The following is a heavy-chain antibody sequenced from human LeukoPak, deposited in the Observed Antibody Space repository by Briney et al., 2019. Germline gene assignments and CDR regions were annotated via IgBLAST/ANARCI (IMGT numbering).Heavy chain of an antibody. CDR3: ARGGGIALDKDFDY. CDR2: INQSGST. CDR1: GGSFSGYY. V-gene: IGHV4-34*01. D-gene: IGHD6-13*01. Sequence: SETLSLTCAVYGGSFSGYYWSWIRQPPGKGLEWIGEINQSGSTNYNPSLKSRVTISVDTSKNQFSLKLSSVTAADTAVYYCARGGGIALDKDFDYWGQGTLVTVSS. J-gene: IGHJ4*02.